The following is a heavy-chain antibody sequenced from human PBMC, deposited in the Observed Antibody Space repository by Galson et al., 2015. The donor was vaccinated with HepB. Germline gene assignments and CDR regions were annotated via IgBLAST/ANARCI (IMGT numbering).Heavy chain of an antibody. J-gene: IGHJ4*02. CDR3: ARGGCVRGGSCYSEVGFDY. CDR1: GYTFTSYY. CDR2: INPSGGST. V-gene: IGHV1-46*03. D-gene: IGHD2-15*01. Sequence: SVKVSCKASGYTFTSYYMHWVRQAPGKGLEWMGLINPSGGSTSYAQKFQGRVTMTRDTSTSTVYMELSSLRSEDTAVYYCARGGCVRGGSCYSEVGFDYWGQGTLFTVSS.